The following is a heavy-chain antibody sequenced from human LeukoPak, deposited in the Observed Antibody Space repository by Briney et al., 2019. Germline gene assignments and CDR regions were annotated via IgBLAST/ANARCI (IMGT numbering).Heavy chain of an antibody. V-gene: IGHV3-23*01. D-gene: IGHD2-2*01. CDR1: GFTFGDYA. CDR2: I. J-gene: IGHJ4*02. CDR3: VGGYQLLLFDD. Sequence: GGSLRLSCAASGFTFGDYAMRWVRQAPGKGLEWVSAIDSVKGRFTIYRDNSKNTQYLQIQSLRAGDTALYYCVGGYQLLLFDDWGKETLVSVSS.